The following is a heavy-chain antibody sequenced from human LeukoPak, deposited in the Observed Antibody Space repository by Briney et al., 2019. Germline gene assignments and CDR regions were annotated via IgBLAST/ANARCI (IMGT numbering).Heavy chain of an antibody. CDR2: ISAYNGNT. CDR1: GYTFTSYG. Sequence: ASVKVSCKASGYTFTSYGISWVRQAPGQGLEWMGWISAYNGNTNYAQKLQGRVTMTTDTSTSTAYMELRSLRSDDTAVYYCARVEITMVRGPDWVDYWGQGTLVTVSS. CDR3: ARVEITMVRGPDWVDY. J-gene: IGHJ4*02. V-gene: IGHV1-18*04. D-gene: IGHD3-10*01.